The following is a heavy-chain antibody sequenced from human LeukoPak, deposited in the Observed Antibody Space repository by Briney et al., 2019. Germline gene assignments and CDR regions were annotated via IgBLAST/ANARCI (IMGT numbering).Heavy chain of an antibody. V-gene: IGHV3-66*01. J-gene: IGHJ6*02. D-gene: IGHD3-10*01. CDR3: ARDYYGSGMDV. Sequence: GGSLRLSCAASGFTVSSDYMSWVRQAPGKGLEWVSVIYSGGSTYYADSVKGRFTISRDNSKNTLYLQMNSLRAEDTAVYYCARDYYGSGMDVWGQGTTVTVSS. CDR2: IYSGGST. CDR1: GFTVSSDY.